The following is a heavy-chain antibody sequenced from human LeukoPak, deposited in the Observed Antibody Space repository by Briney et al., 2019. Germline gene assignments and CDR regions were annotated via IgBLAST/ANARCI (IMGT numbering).Heavy chain of an antibody. V-gene: IGHV3-23*01. Sequence: GGSLRLSCAASGFTFSCYAMSWVRQAPGKGLEWVSAISGSGGSTYYADSVKGRFTISRDNSKNTLYLQMNSLRAEDTAVYYCAKAVYCSSTSCYGYYYGMDVWGRGTTVTVSS. CDR2: ISGSGGST. CDR3: AKAVYCSSTSCYGYYYGMDV. J-gene: IGHJ6*04. D-gene: IGHD2-2*01. CDR1: GFTFSCYA.